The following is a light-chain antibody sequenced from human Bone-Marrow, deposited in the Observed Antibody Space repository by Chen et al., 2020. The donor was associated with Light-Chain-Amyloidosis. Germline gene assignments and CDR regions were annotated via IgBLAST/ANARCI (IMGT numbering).Light chain of an antibody. Sequence: ILLTQSPGTLSLSPGERATLSCRASQSVASDYVAWYQQKPGQAPRLLIYDASSRAPGIPDRFSGSESGIDFTLTISRVEPEDCAVYYCQQYGSSPVTFGQGTKVEIK. V-gene: IGKV3-20*01. CDR3: QQYGSSPVT. J-gene: IGKJ1*01. CDR2: DAS. CDR1: QSVASDY.